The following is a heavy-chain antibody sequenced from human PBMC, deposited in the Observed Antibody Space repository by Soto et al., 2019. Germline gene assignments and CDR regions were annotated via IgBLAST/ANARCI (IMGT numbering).Heavy chain of an antibody. CDR1: GFPFSSYA. CDR2: LSGDGSDP. CDR3: AQLTPTYSSRWFGY. Sequence: PGAPQSLSCAASGFPFSSYAMSWVRHAPGKGLEWVSTLSGDGSDPYYSDSVKGRFTISRDNSKDTLYLQMNSLRADDTAGDVCAQLTPTYSSRWFGYWGRGTLVAV. V-gene: IGHV3-23*01. D-gene: IGHD6-13*01. J-gene: IGHJ4*01.